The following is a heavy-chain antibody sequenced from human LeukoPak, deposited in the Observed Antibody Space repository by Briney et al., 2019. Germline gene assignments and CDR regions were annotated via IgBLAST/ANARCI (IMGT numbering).Heavy chain of an antibody. J-gene: IGHJ4*02. V-gene: IGHV1-69*13. CDR2: IIPIFGTA. CDR3: AREVSYYDSSGTFDY. CDR1: GGTFSNYA. Sequence: SVKVSCKASGGTFSNYAISWVRQAPGQGLEWMGGIIPIFGTANYAQKFQGRVTITADESTSTAYMELSSLRSEDTAVYYCAREVSYYDSSGTFDYWGQGTLVTVSS. D-gene: IGHD3-22*01.